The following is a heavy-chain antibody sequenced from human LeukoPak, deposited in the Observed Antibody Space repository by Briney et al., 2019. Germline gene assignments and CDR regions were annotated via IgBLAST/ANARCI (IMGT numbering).Heavy chain of an antibody. D-gene: IGHD3-3*01. J-gene: IGHJ3*02. Sequence: GASVKVSCKASGYTFTSYGISWVRQAPGQGLEWMGWISAYNGDTNYAQKLQGRVTMTTDTSTSTAYMELRSLRSDDTAVYYCARDHITIFGVVMPDAFDIWGQGTMVTVSS. V-gene: IGHV1-18*01. CDR2: ISAYNGDT. CDR1: GYTFTSYG. CDR3: ARDHITIFGVVMPDAFDI.